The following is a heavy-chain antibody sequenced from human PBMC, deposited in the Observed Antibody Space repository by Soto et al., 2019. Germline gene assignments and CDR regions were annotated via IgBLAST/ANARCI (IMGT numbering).Heavy chain of an antibody. D-gene: IGHD1-7*01. J-gene: IGHJ4*02. CDR2: ISYDGTTK. Sequence: QVQLLESGGGGSKPGRSRGPSCAAPGLTFGTIGMQWARQAPGRGLEWVAAISYDGTTKYNADSVKGRFTTSRDNSKNALYLQMNSLRAEDTALYYCAKDTGNYRVGDYWGQGTLVTVSS. CDR1: GLTFGTIG. V-gene: IGHV3-30*18. CDR3: AKDTGNYRVGDY.